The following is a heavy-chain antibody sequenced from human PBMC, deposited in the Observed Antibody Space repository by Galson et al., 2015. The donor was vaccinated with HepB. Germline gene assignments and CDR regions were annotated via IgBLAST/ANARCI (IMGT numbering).Heavy chain of an antibody. Sequence: SLRLSCAASGFTFSNSGMGWVCQAPGEGLECVSAIGRGGDTYYVDSVKGRFTISRDNSENTLYLQMSSLRAEDTAVYYCIKTGPSCFDFWGQGTLVTVSS. V-gene: IGHV3-23*01. CDR2: IGRGGDT. CDR3: IKTGPSCFDF. CDR1: GFTFSNSG. J-gene: IGHJ4*02.